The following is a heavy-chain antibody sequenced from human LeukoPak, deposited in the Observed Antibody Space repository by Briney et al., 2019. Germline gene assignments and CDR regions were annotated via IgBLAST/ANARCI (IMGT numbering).Heavy chain of an antibody. Sequence: SGPALVKPTQTLTLTCTFSGFSLITSGMSVGWIRQPPGKALEWLALIYWDDRKYHSPSLKSRLTVTKDTSKNQVVLTMTDMDPVDTGTYYCAHGLRGYFEGVDYWGQGTLVTVSS. CDR2: IYWDDRK. CDR3: AHGLRGYFEGVDY. J-gene: IGHJ4*02. D-gene: IGHD3-22*01. CDR1: GFSLITSGMS. V-gene: IGHV2-5*02.